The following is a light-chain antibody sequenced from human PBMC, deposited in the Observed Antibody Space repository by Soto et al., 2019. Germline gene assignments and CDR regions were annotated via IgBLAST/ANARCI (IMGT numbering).Light chain of an antibody. J-gene: IGKJ4*02. V-gene: IGKV3-20*01. CDR2: CAS. CDR1: RSVSIDC. Sequence: EIVMTQSPGTLSLSPGERPTLSCRASRSVSIDCLAWYPQNPGQVPWLLSQCASYRSTGIPVRFSGRESGRGFTLSISRLEPEDFAVYYCQRYESFPLTF. CDR3: QRYESFPLT.